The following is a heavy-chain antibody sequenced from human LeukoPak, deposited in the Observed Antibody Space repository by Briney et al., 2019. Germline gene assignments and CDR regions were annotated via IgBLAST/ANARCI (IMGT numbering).Heavy chain of an antibody. CDR1: GGSISSYY. J-gene: IGHJ6*03. CDR3: ARASPYYYYMDV. Sequence: TSETLSLTCTVSGGSISSYYWSWIRQPPGKGLEWIGYIYYSGSTNYNPSLKSRVTMSVDTSKNQFSLKLSSVTAADTAVYYCARASPYYYYMDVWGKGTTVTVSS. D-gene: IGHD6-6*01. V-gene: IGHV4-59*12. CDR2: IYYSGST.